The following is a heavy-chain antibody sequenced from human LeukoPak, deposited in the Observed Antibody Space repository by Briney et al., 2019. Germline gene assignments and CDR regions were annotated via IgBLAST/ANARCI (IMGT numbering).Heavy chain of an antibody. CDR2: IYSNGDT. Sequence: PSQTLSLTCTVSGVYITNGLYFWHWIRQPAGKGLEWIERIYSNGDTNYNPSLKSRVTISQDRTRNQFSLKLSSVTAADTAVYYCARDRSYSSSWYSQFGWFDPWGQGTLVTVSS. J-gene: IGHJ5*02. CDR1: GVYITNGLYF. D-gene: IGHD6-13*01. V-gene: IGHV4-61*02. CDR3: ARDRSYSSSWYSQFGWFDP.